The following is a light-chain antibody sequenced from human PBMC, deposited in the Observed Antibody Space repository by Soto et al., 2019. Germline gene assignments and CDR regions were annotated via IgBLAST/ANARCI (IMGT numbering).Light chain of an antibody. V-gene: IGKV1-5*03. CDR2: KAS. Sequence: DIPMTQSPSTLSASVGDRVTITCRASQYISSWLAWYQQKPGKAPKLLIYKASSLERGVPSRFSGSGSGTEFTLTISSLQPDDFATYYCQQYNSQRTFGQGTKVEIK. J-gene: IGKJ1*01. CDR3: QQYNSQRT. CDR1: QYISSW.